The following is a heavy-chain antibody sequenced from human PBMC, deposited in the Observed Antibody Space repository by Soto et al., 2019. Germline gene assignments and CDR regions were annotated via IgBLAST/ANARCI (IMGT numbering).Heavy chain of an antibody. D-gene: IGHD3-9*01. Sequence: TLSLTCTVSGGSISSGDYYWSWMRQHPGKGLEWIGYIYYSGSTYYNPSLKSRVTISVDTSKNQFSLKLSSVTAADTAVYYCARGRYDILTGYPPYYYYYGMDVWGQGTTVTVSS. CDR2: IYYSGST. CDR1: GGSISSGDYY. CDR3: ARGRYDILTGYPPYYYYYGMDV. J-gene: IGHJ6*02. V-gene: IGHV4-30-4*08.